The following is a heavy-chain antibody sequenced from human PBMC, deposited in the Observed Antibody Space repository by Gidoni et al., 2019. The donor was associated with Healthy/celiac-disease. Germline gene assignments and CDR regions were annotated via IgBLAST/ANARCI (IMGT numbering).Heavy chain of an antibody. CDR1: TFSTYA. Sequence: TFSTYAMHWVRQAPGKGLEWVAVISYDGSNNNYADSVKGRFTISRDNSKNTLYLQMNSLRAEDTAVYYCAKDKGYFETSGSPDYWGQGTLVTVSS. CDR3: AKDKGYFETSGSPDY. J-gene: IGHJ4*02. CDR2: ISYDGSNN. D-gene: IGHD3-22*01. V-gene: IGHV3-30*18.